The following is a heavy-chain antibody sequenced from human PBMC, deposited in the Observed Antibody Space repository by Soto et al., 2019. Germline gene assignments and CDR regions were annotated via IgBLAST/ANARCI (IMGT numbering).Heavy chain of an antibody. CDR2: SPQDGVDG. J-gene: IGHJ6*02. CDR1: GFTFSMYS. D-gene: IGHD2-21*02. CDR3: ARDHLILPAHDFFYGSDV. Sequence: PGGSLRLSCEVSGFTFSMYSMSWVRQTPGKGLEWVAKSPQDGVDGHYADSVKGRFTISRDNGKNSLYLQMNNLRAEDTAAYYCARDHLILPAHDFFYGSDVWGRGATVTVSS. V-gene: IGHV3-7*03.